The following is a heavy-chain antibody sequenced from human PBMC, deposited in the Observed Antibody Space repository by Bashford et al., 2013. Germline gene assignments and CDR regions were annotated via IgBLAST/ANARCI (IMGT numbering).Heavy chain of an antibody. Sequence: GSLRLSCAASGFTFDDYAMHWVRQAPGKGLEWVSGISWNGGSTGYADSVKGRFTVSRDNAKKSLYLQMNNLRAEDTALYHCARSAAAVRVVTTYGMDVWGPRDHGHRLL. CDR1: GFTFDDYA. J-gene: IGHJ6*01. CDR2: ISWNGGST. V-gene: IGHV3-20*01. D-gene: IGHD6-13*01. CDR3: ARSAAAVRVVTTYGMDV.